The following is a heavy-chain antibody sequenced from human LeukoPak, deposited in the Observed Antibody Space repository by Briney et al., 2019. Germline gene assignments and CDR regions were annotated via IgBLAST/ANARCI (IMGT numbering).Heavy chain of an antibody. CDR2: IYYSGST. CDR3: ARTGQWLGSGWFDP. V-gene: IGHV4-39*07. J-gene: IGHJ5*02. CDR1: GGSISSSSYY. D-gene: IGHD6-19*01. Sequence: SETLSLTCTVSGGSISSSSYYWGWIRQPPGKGLEWIGNIYYSGSTYYNPSLKSRVTISVDTSKNQFSLKLSSVTAADTAVYYCARTGQWLGSGWFDPWGQGTLVTVSS.